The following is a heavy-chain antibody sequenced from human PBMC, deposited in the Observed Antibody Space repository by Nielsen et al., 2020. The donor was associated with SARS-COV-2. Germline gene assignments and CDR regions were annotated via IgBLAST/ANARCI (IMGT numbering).Heavy chain of an antibody. V-gene: IGHV4-4*02. Sequence: SETLSLTCAVSGVTIDDTNWWSWVRQPPGKGLEWIGEIYHTGLTNYKSAFESRVTMSVDKAKNHFSLKLSSVTAADTAVYFCARDTPGWDKGPLDHWGQGILVTVSS. D-gene: IGHD6-19*01. CDR2: IYHTGLT. J-gene: IGHJ4*02. CDR3: ARDTPGWDKGPLDH. CDR1: GVTIDDTNW.